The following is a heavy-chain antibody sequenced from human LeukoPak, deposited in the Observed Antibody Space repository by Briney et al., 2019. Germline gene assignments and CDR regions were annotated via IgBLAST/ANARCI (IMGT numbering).Heavy chain of an antibody. D-gene: IGHD6-19*01. CDR2: IYSGGST. J-gene: IGHJ4*02. V-gene: IGHV3-66*01. Sequence: GGSLRLSCAASGFTVSSNYMSWVRQAPGKGLEWVSVIYSGGSTYYADSVKGRFTISRDNSKNTLYLQMNSLRAEDTAVYYCARDAFYGSGWYGGRYFDYWGQGTLVTVSS. CDR3: ARDAFYGSGWYGGRYFDY. CDR1: GFTVSSNY.